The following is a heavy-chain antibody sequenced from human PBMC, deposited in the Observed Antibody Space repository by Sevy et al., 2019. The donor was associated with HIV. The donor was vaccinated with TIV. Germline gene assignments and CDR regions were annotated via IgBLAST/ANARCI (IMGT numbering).Heavy chain of an antibody. CDR3: ARDKTILEGRYGMDV. V-gene: IGHV3-21*01. D-gene: IGHD3-3*01. CDR2: ISSGSGYI. J-gene: IGHJ6*02. Sequence: GGSLRLSCAASGFSFSDYNMNWVRQAPGKGLEWVSFISSGSGYIYYADAMKGRFTISRDNAKNSLYLTLNSLRAEDTAVYYCARDKTILEGRYGMDVWGQGTTVTVSS. CDR1: GFSFSDYN.